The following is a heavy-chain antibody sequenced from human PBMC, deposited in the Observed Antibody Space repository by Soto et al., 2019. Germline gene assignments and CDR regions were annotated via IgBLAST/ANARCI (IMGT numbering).Heavy chain of an antibody. CDR3: AREKPSYGMDV. J-gene: IGHJ6*02. V-gene: IGHV1-8*01. Sequence: QVQLVQSGAEVKKPGASVKVSCKASGYTFTSYDINWVRQATGQGLEWMGWMNPNSGNTGYAQTFQGRVTMTRNTSTSTAYMALRSLRSEDTAVYYCAREKPSYGMDVWGQGTTVTVSS. CDR1: GYTFTSYD. CDR2: MNPNSGNT.